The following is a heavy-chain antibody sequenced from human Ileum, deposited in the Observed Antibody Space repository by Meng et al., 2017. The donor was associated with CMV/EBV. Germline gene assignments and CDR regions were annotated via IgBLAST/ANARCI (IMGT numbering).Heavy chain of an antibody. D-gene: IGHD6-19*01. J-gene: IGHJ4*02. CDR1: GDSISSNF. CDR2: IYSSGST. CDR3: AREESVGIAVTGTFDY. Sequence: QVQPQESGSGLVKPSGTLSPTCTVSGDSISSNFWSWIRQPAGKGLEWIGRIYSSGSTFYNPSLNSRVTMSVDTSKNQFSLSLASVTAADTAIYFCAREESVGIAVTGTFDYWGQGILVTVSS. V-gene: IGHV4-4*07.